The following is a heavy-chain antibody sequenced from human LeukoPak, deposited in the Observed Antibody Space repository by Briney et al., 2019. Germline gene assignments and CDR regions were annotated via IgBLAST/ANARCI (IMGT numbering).Heavy chain of an antibody. CDR2: MYAGDSHT. Sequence: GESLKISCESSGFSFTNYWIAWVRQMPGKGLEWMGIMYAGDSHTRYSPSFQGQFTISADKSIGTAYLQWSSLKASDTAMYYCARRYSSGWTFDYWGQGTLVTVSS. D-gene: IGHD6-19*01. J-gene: IGHJ4*02. CDR1: GFSFTNYW. V-gene: IGHV5-51*01. CDR3: ARRYSSGWTFDY.